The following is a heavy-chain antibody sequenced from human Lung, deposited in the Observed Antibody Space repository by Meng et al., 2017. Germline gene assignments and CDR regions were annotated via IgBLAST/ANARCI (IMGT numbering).Heavy chain of an antibody. V-gene: IGHV4-39*01. CDR1: GGSISTSGYY. CDR3: VRSSAWVRTGFDP. D-gene: IGHD6-19*01. CDR2: IGHSGFT. Sequence: QRQGSGPGLVTPSEALSLTGSVSGGSISTSGYYWGWIRQPPGKGLEWIGSIGHSGFTYYTPSLKSRVAVSLDTSKSQFSLMLTSVTAADTAVYYCVRSSAWVRTGFDPWGQGTLVTVSS. J-gene: IGHJ5*02.